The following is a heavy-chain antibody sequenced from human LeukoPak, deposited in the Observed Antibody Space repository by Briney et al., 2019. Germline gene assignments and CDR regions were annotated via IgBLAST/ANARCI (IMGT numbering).Heavy chain of an antibody. CDR1: GGSISSGNYY. CDR3: ARGVLL. J-gene: IGHJ4*02. Sequence: SETLSLTCTVSGGSISSGNYYWNWIRQHPGKGLEWIGYISYRGTTYYNPSLKSRFTISVDTSKNQFSLKLSSVTAADTAVYYCARGVLLWGQGTLVTVSS. CDR2: ISYRGTT. V-gene: IGHV4-31*03. D-gene: IGHD3-10*01.